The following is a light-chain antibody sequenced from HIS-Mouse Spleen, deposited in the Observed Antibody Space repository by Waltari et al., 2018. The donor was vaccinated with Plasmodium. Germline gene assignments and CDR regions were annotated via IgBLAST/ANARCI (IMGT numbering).Light chain of an antibody. CDR1: SLRSYY. V-gene: IGLV3-19*01. CDR3: NSRDSSGNHQV. Sequence: SSELPQDPAVSVSLGQTFRITCQGDSLRSYYAILYQQKPEQAPVLVIYGKNNRPSGIPDRVSGSSSGNTASLTITGAQAEDEADYYCNSRDSSGNHQVFGGGTKLTVL. CDR2: GKN. J-gene: IGLJ3*02.